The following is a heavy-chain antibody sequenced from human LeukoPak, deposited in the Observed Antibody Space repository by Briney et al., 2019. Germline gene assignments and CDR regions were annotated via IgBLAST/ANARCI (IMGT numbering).Heavy chain of an antibody. Sequence: GESLKISCLASGFTFSNYWMTWVRQAPGKGLEWVANIRQDGSAQYYVDSVKGLFTISRDNAKNSLFLQMNSLRAEDTAVYYCATETYFRFEYWGQGTLVTVSS. CDR2: IRQDGSAQ. J-gene: IGHJ4*02. CDR1: GFTFSNYW. CDR3: ATETYFRFEY. V-gene: IGHV3-7*04. D-gene: IGHD2/OR15-2a*01.